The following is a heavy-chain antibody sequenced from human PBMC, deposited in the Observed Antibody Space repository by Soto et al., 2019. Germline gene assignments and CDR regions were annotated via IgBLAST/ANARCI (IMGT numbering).Heavy chain of an antibody. V-gene: IGHV1-46*01. D-gene: IGHD3-9*01. J-gene: IGHJ3*02. CDR3: AREGLTYYDILTGHGAFDI. CDR1: GYTFTSCG. Sequence: GASVKVSCKASGYTFTSCGISWVRQAPGQGLEWMGIINPSGGSTSYAQKFQGRVTMTRDTSTSTVYMELSSLRSEDTAVYYCAREGLTYYDILTGHGAFDIWGQGTMVTVSS. CDR2: INPSGGST.